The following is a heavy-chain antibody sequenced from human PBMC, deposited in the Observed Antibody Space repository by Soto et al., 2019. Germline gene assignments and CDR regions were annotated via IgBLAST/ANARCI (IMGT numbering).Heavy chain of an antibody. Sequence: SQPLPLTSAVSGGSISNFCWSWIRQPPGKGLEWIGNIYFGGSTIYNPALQSRLTISTDTSKNQLSLRLTSVTAADTAVYYCAKYNNGLYYYFDFWGLGILVTVSS. J-gene: IGHJ4*02. CDR2: IYFGGST. V-gene: IGHV4-59*01. D-gene: IGHD2-8*01. CDR1: GGSISNFC. CDR3: AKYNNGLYYYFDF.